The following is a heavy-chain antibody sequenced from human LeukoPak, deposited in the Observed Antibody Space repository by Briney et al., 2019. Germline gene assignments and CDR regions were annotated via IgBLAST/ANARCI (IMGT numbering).Heavy chain of an antibody. V-gene: IGHV3-7*01. CDR2: IKQDGSEK. CDR1: GFTFSSYW. Sequence: TGGSLRLSCAASGFTFSSYWMSWVRQAPGKGLEWVANIKQDGSEKYYMDSVKGRFTISRGNAKNSLYLQMNSLRAEDTAVYYCAKRGINWGNAFDIWGQGTMVTVSS. D-gene: IGHD7-27*01. CDR3: AKRGINWGNAFDI. J-gene: IGHJ3*02.